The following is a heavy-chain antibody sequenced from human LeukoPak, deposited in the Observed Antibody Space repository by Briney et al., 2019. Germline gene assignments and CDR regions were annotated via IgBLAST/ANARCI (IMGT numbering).Heavy chain of an antibody. D-gene: IGHD3-10*01. CDR1: GYSFTSYG. J-gene: IGHJ4*02. CDR3: ARDLENRITMVRGVLDY. Sequence: ASVKVSCKASGYSFTSYGISWVRQAPGQGLEWMGWISAYNGNTNYAQKLQGRVTMTTDTSTSTAYMELRSLRSDDTAVYYCARDLENRITMVRGVLDYWGQGTLVTVSS. V-gene: IGHV1-18*01. CDR2: ISAYNGNT.